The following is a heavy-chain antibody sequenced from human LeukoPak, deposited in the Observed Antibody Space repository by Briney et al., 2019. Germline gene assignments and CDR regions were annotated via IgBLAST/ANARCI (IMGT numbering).Heavy chain of an antibody. D-gene: IGHD6-13*01. CDR2: ISGSGGST. V-gene: IGHV3-23*01. CDR1: GFTFSSYA. CDR3: ARDPTQNTYWLASSWFFDY. Sequence: PGGSLRLSCAASGFTFSSYAMSWVRQAPGKGLEWVSAISGSGGSTYYADSVKGRFTISRDNAKNSLYLQMNSLRAEDTAVYYCARDPTQNTYWLASSWFFDYWGQGTLVTVSS. J-gene: IGHJ4*02.